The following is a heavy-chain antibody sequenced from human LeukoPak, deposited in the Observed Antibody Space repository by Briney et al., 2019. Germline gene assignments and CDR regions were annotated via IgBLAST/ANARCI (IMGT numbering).Heavy chain of an antibody. CDR3: AREDGGNPSG. D-gene: IGHD4-23*01. Sequence: PSETLSLTCTVSGDSISSYYWSWIRQPPGKGLEWIGYIYYSGSTNYNPSLKSRVTISVDTSKNQFSLKLSSVTAADTAVYYCAREDGGNPSGWGQGTLVTVSS. J-gene: IGHJ4*02. CDR1: GDSISSYY. V-gene: IGHV4-59*01. CDR2: IYYSGST.